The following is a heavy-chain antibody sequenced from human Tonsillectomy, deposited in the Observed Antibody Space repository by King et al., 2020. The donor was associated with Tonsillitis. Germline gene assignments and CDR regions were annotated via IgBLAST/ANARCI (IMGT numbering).Heavy chain of an antibody. V-gene: IGHV4-59*01. CDR1: GGSISTYY. CDR3: ARVGATIFSVVDYYYYMDV. D-gene: IGHD3-3*01. CDR2: IYYSGST. Sequence: VQLQESGPGLVKPSETLSLTCTVSGGSISTYYWSWMRQPPGKGLEWMGYIYYSGSTTNNPSLTSRVTISVETSNNQFSLQLSSVTAADTAVYYCARVGATIFSVVDYYYYMDVWGKGTTVTVSS. J-gene: IGHJ6*03.